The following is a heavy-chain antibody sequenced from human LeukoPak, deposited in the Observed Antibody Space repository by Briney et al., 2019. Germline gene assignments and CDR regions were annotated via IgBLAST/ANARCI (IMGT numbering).Heavy chain of an antibody. V-gene: IGHV3-66*01. CDR1: GFTVSSNY. CDR3: ARVTYGSGSYYY. J-gene: IGHJ4*02. D-gene: IGHD3-10*01. Sequence: PGGSLRLSWAASGFTVSSNYMSWVRQAPGKGLEWVSVIYSGGSTYYADSVKGRFTISRDNSKNTLYLQMNSLRAEDTAVYYCARVTYGSGSYYYWGQGTLVTVSS. CDR2: IYSGGST.